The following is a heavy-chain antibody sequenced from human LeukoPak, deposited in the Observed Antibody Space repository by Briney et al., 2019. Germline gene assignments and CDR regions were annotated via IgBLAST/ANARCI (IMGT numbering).Heavy chain of an antibody. CDR1: GFTFDDYA. J-gene: IGHJ4*02. D-gene: IGHD6-13*01. CDR2: IGWNSGST. CDR3: AKDMSPDGSNWYFFDS. Sequence: GGSLRLSCAGSGFTFDDYAMHWVRQVPGKGLEWVSGIGWNSGSTGHADSVKGRFTISRDNAKNSMYLQMNNVRVEDTALYYCAKDMSPDGSNWYFFDSWGQGTLVTVSS. V-gene: IGHV3-9*01.